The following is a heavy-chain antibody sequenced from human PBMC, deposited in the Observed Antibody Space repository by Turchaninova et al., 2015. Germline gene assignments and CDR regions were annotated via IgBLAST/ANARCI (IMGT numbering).Heavy chain of an antibody. V-gene: IGHV1-24*01. J-gene: IGHJ4*02. Sequence: QVQLVQSGAEVKKPGASVKVSCKVSGYTLTELSMHWVRQAPGTGLEGMGGFDPEDGETICAPKFKRRVNMTEDTSTDTADMELGSLRAEDTAVYYCATDRRRSSGLDYWGQGTLVTVSS. CDR2: FDPEDGET. CDR1: GYTLTELS. CDR3: ATDRRRSSGLDY. D-gene: IGHD3-22*01.